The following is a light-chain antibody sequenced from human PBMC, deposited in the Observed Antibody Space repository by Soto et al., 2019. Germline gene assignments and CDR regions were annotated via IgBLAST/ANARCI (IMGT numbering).Light chain of an antibody. Sequence: DVQMTQSPSSLSASVGDRVTITCRASQDINSWLAWYQQKPGKAPKSLIYVASSLQTGVPLRFSGSGSGTVFTLTISSMQPEDSATYYCQQYNIYPLTFGGGTKVEIK. J-gene: IGKJ4*01. V-gene: IGKV1D-16*01. CDR1: QDINSW. CDR2: VAS. CDR3: QQYNIYPLT.